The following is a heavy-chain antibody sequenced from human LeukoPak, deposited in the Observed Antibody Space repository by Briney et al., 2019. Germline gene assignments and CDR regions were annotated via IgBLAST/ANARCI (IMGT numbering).Heavy chain of an antibody. V-gene: IGHV3-53*01. CDR2: IYSGDSP. CDR1: GFTVSSNY. J-gene: IGHJ4*02. CDR3: ARAWTGYSYGDY. Sequence: GGSLRLSCAASGFTVSSNYMSWVRHAPGEGLEWVSVIYSGDSPYYADSVKGGFTTSRGNAKKSLFLQMNSLRAEATAVYYCARAWTGYSYGDYWGQGTLVTVSS. D-gene: IGHD5-18*01.